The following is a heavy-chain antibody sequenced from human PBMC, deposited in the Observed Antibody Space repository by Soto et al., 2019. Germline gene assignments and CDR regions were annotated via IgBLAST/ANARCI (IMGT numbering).Heavy chain of an antibody. V-gene: IGHV3-11*01. J-gene: IGHJ6*02. D-gene: IGHD3-9*01. CDR3: AGEYFDWLPKADYYYGMDV. Sequence: QVQLVESGGGLVKPGGSLRLSCAASGFTFSDYYMSWIRQAPGKGLEWVSYISSSGSTIYYADSVKGRFTISRDNAKNSLYLQMNSLIAEDTAVYYCAGEYFDWLPKADYYYGMDVWGQGTTVTVSS. CDR1: GFTFSDYY. CDR2: ISSSGSTI.